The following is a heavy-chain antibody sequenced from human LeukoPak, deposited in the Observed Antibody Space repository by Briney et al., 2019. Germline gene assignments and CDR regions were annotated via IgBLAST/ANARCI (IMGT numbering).Heavy chain of an antibody. CDR3: ARRVVVPAANDAFDI. J-gene: IGHJ3*02. CDR1: GGSISSYY. CDR2: IYTSGST. D-gene: IGHD2-2*01. Sequence: SETLSLTCTVSGGSISSYYWGWIRQPPGKGLECIVYIYTSGSTNYNPSLKSRVTISVDTSKNQFSLKLSSVTAADTAVYYCARRVVVPAANDAFDIWGQGTMVTVSS. V-gene: IGHV4-4*09.